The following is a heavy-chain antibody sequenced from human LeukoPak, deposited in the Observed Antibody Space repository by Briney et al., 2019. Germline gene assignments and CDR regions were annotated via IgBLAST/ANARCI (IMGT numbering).Heavy chain of an antibody. CDR1: GYTFISYA. V-gene: IGHV1-3*01. CDR2: ILAGNGKA. Sequence: ASVKVSCKASGYTFISYAMHWVRQAPGQRLEWMGWILAGNGKAKYSQKFQGRLTITRDTSASTAYMELSSLRSEDTAVYYCARGPKAQWLVRDSDYWGQGTLVTVSS. J-gene: IGHJ4*02. CDR3: ARGPKAQWLVRDSDY. D-gene: IGHD6-19*01.